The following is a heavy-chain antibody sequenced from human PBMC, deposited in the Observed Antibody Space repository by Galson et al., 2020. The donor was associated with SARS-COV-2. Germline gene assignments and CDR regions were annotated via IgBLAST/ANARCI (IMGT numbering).Heavy chain of an antibody. CDR1: GFTFSSYA. CDR3: ARGVGGMNV. CDR2: ISGSGGST. Sequence: TGGSLRLSCAASGFTFSSYAMSWVRQAPGKGLEWVSAISGSGGSTYYADSVKGRFTISRHNSENTVYLQMNSLRVEDTAVYYCARGVGGMNVWGQGTTVTVSS. V-gene: IGHV3-23*01. J-gene: IGHJ6*02. D-gene: IGHD3-10*01.